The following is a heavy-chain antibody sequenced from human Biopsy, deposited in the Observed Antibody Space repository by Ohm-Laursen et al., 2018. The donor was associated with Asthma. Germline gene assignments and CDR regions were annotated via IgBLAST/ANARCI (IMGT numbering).Heavy chain of an antibody. J-gene: IGHJ4*02. CDR3: ARGPEYVRSSGALDY. V-gene: IGHV1-69*13. CDR1: GGTFSSNS. D-gene: IGHD2-2*01. Sequence: ASVKVSCKASGGTFSSNSINWVRQAPGQGLEWMGRIIPIFGPTNYAQKFQGRVTISADDSTSTAYMELSSLSSEDTSLYYCARGPEYVRSSGALDYWGQGTLVTVSS. CDR2: IIPIFGPT.